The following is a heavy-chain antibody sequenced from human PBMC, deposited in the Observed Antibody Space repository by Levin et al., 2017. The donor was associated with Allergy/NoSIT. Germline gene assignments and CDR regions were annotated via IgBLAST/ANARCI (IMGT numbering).Heavy chain of an antibody. CDR3: ARRGNLSSTSRNGWYFDL. Sequence: SETLSLTCAVYGGSFSGYYWSWIRQPPGKGLEWIGEINHSGSTNYNPSLKSRVTISVDTSKNQFSLKLSSVTAADTAVYYCARRGNLSSTSRNGWYFDLWGRGTLVTVSS. J-gene: IGHJ2*01. V-gene: IGHV4-34*01. D-gene: IGHD2-2*01. CDR1: GGSFSGYY. CDR2: INHSGST.